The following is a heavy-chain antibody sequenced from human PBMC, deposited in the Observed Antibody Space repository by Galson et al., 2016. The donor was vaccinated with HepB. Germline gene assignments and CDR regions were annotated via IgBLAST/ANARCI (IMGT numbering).Heavy chain of an antibody. Sequence: SLRLSCAASGFTFSIYEMNWVRQAPGKGLEWISYISSSGSTIFYADSVKGRFTISRDNAKNSLYLQMNSLRAEDTAVYYCARTPRIFISGYCPYFDFWGQGTLVTVSS. CDR3: ARTPRIFISGYCPYFDF. J-gene: IGHJ4*02. V-gene: IGHV3-48*03. CDR1: GFTFSIYE. CDR2: ISSSGSTI. D-gene: IGHD5-12*01.